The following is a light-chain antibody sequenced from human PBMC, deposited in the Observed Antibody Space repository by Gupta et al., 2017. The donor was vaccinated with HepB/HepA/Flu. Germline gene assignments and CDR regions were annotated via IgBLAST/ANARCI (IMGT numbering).Light chain of an antibody. Sequence: QSFLHQPPSASGTPWQRAPLTCSGDNSNVGSNTVDWYQHLPGTAPKLVIYSNNRRASGVPDRVSGSKSGTSVSLAISGLQSEDEADYYCAAWDDSLNGYVFGSGTKVTVL. J-gene: IGLJ1*01. V-gene: IGLV1-44*01. CDR2: SNN. CDR1: NSNVGSNT. CDR3: AAWDDSLNGYV.